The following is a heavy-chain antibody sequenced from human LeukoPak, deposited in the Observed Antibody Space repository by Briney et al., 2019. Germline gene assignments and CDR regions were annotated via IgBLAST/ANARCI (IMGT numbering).Heavy chain of an antibody. CDR1: GFTFSSYA. D-gene: IGHD3-3*01. V-gene: IGHV3-30-3*01. CDR2: ISYDGSNK. Sequence: PTGGSLRLSCAASGFTFSSYAMHWVRQAPGKGLEWVAVISYDGSNKYYADSVKGRFTISRDNSKNTLYLQMNSLRAEDTAVYYCARKENSYYDFWSGRLGMDVWGQGTTVTVSS. CDR3: ARKENSYYDFWSGRLGMDV. J-gene: IGHJ6*02.